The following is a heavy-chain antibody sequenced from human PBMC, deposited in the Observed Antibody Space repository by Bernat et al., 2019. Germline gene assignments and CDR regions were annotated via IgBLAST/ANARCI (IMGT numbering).Heavy chain of an antibody. CDR3: ATKRDYYYCMDV. CDR1: GFTFSSYS. J-gene: IGHJ6*02. CDR2: ISSSSSTI. V-gene: IGHV3-48*01. Sequence: EVQLVESGGGLVQPGGSLRLSCAASGFTFSSYSMNWVRQAPGKGLEWVSYISSSSSTIYYADSVKGRFTISRDNAKNSLYLQMNSLRAEDTAEYYCATKRDYYYCMDVWGQGTTVTVSS.